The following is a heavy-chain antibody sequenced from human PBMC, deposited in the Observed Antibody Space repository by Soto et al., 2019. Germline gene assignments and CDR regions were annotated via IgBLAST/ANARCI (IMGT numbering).Heavy chain of an antibody. CDR3: ARDSGRTEGWFDP. Sequence: EVQLVESGGALVQPEGSLRLSCAASGFTFSTYGMHWVRQAPGKGLEYVAVVTGDGHTTYYANSVKGRFIVSRDNSKTTVYLQMGSLRDDDTAVYYCARDSGRTEGWFDPWGQGTLVTVSS. D-gene: IGHD1-26*01. CDR1: GFTFSTYG. CDR2: VTGDGHTT. V-gene: IGHV3-64*01. J-gene: IGHJ5*02.